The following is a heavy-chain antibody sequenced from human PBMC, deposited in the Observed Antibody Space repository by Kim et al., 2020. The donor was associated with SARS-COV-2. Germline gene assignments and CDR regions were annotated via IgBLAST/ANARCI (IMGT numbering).Heavy chain of an antibody. D-gene: IGHD4-17*01. V-gene: IGHV3-33*01. CDR1: GFTFSSYG. CDR3: ARETITTVTSNDAFDI. CDR2: IWYDGSNK. J-gene: IGHJ3*02. Sequence: GGSLRLSCAASGFTFSSYGMHWVRQAPGKGLEWVAVIWYDGSNKYYADSVKGRFTISRDNSKNTLYLQMNSLRAEDTAVYYCARETITTVTSNDAFDIWGQGTMVTVSS.